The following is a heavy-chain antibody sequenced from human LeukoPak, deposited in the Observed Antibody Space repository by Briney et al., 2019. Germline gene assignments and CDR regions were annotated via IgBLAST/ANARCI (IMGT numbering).Heavy chain of an antibody. CDR2: IWYDGSNK. Sequence: GGSLRLSCAASGFTFSSYGMHWVRQAPGKGLEWVAVIWYDGSNKYYADSVKGRFTISRDNSKNTLYLQMNSLRAEDTAVYYCAKAGIAVPATPEYCGQGTQVIVSS. CDR3: AKAGIAVPATPEY. CDR1: GFTFSSYG. D-gene: IGHD6-19*01. V-gene: IGHV3-33*03. J-gene: IGHJ4*02.